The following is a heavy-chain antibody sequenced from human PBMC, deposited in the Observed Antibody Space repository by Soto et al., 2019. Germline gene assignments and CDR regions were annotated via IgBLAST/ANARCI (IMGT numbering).Heavy chain of an antibody. CDR3: TDVGAGY. CDR2: IRSKANNYAT. CDR1: GFLFSDSA. J-gene: IGHJ4*02. V-gene: IGHV3-73*01. D-gene: IGHD3-10*01. Sequence: HPGGSLRLSCAASGFLFSDSAIHWVRQASGKGLEWVGRIRSKANNYATAYAVSVKGRFTISRDDSKNTAYLQMNSLKTEDTAVYYCTDVGAGYWGQGTLVTVSS.